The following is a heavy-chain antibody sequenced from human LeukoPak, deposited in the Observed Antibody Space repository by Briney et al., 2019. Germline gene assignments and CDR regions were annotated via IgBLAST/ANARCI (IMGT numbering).Heavy chain of an antibody. CDR2: ISVSGGQ. CDR1: GFTFSSYA. Sequence: GGSLRLSCAASGFTFSSYAMSRVRQAPGKGLEWVSSISVSGGQYYADSVKGRLTISRDNGKNSLYLQMSSLRDEDTALYYCARGYYDILTGPTRVPDYWGQGTLVTVSS. V-gene: IGHV3-23*01. J-gene: IGHJ4*02. D-gene: IGHD3-9*01. CDR3: ARGYYDILTGPTRVPDY.